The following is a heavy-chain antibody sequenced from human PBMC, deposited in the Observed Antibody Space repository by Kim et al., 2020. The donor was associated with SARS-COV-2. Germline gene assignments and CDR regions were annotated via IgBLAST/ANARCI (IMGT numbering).Heavy chain of an antibody. CDR1: GFTFSSYG. CDR2: ISYDGSNK. V-gene: IGHV3-30*18. CDR3: AKDLQEQWLVRGSYYYYG. Sequence: GGSLRLSCAASGFTFSSYGMHWVRQAPGKGLEWVAVISYDGSNKYYADSVKGRFTTSRDNSKNTLYLQMNSLRAEDTAVYYCAKDLQEQWLVRGSYYYYG. D-gene: IGHD6-19*01. J-gene: IGHJ6*01.